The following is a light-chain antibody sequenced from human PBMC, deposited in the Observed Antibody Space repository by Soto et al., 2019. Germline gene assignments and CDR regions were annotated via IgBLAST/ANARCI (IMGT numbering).Light chain of an antibody. Sequence: EIVMTQSPATLSVSPGERATLSCRASQSVSSNLAWYQQKPGQAPRLLIYGASTRATGIPARFSGSGSGTEFTLTISSLPSEDFAVYYCQQYNTWSQTFGQGTKVEIK. J-gene: IGKJ1*01. V-gene: IGKV3-15*01. CDR2: GAS. CDR1: QSVSSN. CDR3: QQYNTWSQT.